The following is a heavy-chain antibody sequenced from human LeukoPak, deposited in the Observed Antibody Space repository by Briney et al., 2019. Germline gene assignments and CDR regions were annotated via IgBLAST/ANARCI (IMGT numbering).Heavy chain of an antibody. V-gene: IGHV4-59*08. D-gene: IGHD2/OR15-2a*01. Sequence: SETLSLTCAVYGGSFSGYYWSWIRQPPGKGLEWIGYIYYSGSTNYNPSLKSRVTISVDTSKNQFSLKLSSVTAADTAVYYCAFSMAHPKYGMDVWGQGTTVTVSS. CDR1: GGSFSGYY. CDR2: IYYSGST. J-gene: IGHJ6*02. CDR3: AFSMAHPKYGMDV.